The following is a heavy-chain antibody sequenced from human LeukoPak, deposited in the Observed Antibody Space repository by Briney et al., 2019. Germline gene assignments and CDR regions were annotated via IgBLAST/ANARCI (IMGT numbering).Heavy chain of an antibody. Sequence: SVKVSCKASGYTFTSYYMHWVRQAPGQGLEWMGGIIPIFGTANYAQKFQGRVTITADESTSTAYMELSSLRSEDTAVYYCASGRYPDAFDIWGQGTMVTVSS. CDR2: IIPIFGTA. J-gene: IGHJ3*02. D-gene: IGHD1-26*01. CDR3: ASGRYPDAFDI. V-gene: IGHV1-69*13. CDR1: GYTFTSYY.